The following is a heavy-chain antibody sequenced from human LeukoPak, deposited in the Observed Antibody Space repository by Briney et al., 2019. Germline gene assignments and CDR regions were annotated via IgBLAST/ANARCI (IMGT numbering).Heavy chain of an antibody. CDR3: ARELPVGALDY. D-gene: IGHD1-26*01. CDR1: GGTFSSYA. V-gene: IGHV1-69*04. J-gene: IGHJ4*02. CDR2: IIPILGIA. Sequence: SVKDSCKASGGTFSSYAISWVRQAPGQGLEWMGRIIPILGIANYAQKFQGRVTITADKSTSTAYMELSSLRSEDTAVYYCARELPVGALDYWGQGTLVTVSS.